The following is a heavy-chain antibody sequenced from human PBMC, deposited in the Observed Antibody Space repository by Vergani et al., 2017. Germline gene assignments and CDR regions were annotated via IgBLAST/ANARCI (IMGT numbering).Heavy chain of an antibody. D-gene: IGHD3-22*01. Sequence: EVQLVESGGGLVKPGRSLRLSCTASGFTFGDYAMSWFRQAPGKGLEWVGFIRSKAYGGTTEYAASVKGRFTISRDDSKSIAYLQMNSLKTEDTAVYYCTRDSYDSSGYYHHYYYYMDVWGQGTLVTVSS. CDR1: GFTFGDYA. CDR2: IRSKAYGGTT. V-gene: IGHV3-49*05. CDR3: TRDSYDSSGYYHHYYYYMDV. J-gene: IGHJ6*03.